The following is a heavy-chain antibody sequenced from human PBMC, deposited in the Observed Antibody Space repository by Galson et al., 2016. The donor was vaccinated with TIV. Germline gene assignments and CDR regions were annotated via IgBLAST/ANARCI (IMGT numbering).Heavy chain of an antibody. CDR3: ARDLLVEVPAAIYFDL. V-gene: IGHV3-7*01. J-gene: IGHJ2*01. CDR2: INQDGSKK. Sequence: SLRLSCAASGFTFSNYWMSWIRQAPGKGLEWVANINQDGSKKYYVDSVKGRFTISRDNAKNSLYLQMNSLRAEDTAVYYCARDLLVEVPAAIYFDLWGRGTRLTVS. CDR1: GFTFSNYW. D-gene: IGHD2-2*01.